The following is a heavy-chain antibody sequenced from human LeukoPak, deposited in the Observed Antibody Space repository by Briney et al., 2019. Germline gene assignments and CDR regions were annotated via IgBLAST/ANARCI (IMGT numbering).Heavy chain of an antibody. CDR2: IYTSGST. D-gene: IGHD1-1*01. CDR1: GGSISSYY. J-gene: IGHJ4*02. Sequence: SETLSLTCTVSGGSISSYYWSWIRQPAGKGLEWIGRIYTSGSTNYNPSLKSRVTMSVDTSKNQFSLKLSSVTAADTAVYYCARDQLARGSPTLKEECYFDYWGQGTLVTVSS. V-gene: IGHV4-4*07. CDR3: ARDQLARGSPTLKEECYFDY.